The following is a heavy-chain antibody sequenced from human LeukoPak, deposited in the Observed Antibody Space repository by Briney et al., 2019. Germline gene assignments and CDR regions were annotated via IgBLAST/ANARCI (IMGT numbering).Heavy chain of an antibody. CDR2: IYYSGST. D-gene: IGHD2-2*01. J-gene: IGHJ3*02. CDR3: ARDHGYCSSTSCYSGAFDI. V-gene: IGHV4-39*07. Sequence: SETLSLTCTASGGSISSSSYYWGWIRQPPGKGLEWIGSIYYSGSTYYNPSLKSRVTISVDTSKNQFSLKLSSVTAADTAVYYCARDHGYCSSTSCYSGAFDIWGQGTMVTVSS. CDR1: GGSISSSSYY.